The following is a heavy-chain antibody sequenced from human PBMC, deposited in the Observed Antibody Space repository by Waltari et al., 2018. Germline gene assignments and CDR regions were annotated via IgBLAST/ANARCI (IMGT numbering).Heavy chain of an antibody. V-gene: IGHV4-39*01. J-gene: IGHJ3*01. CDR2: LSYSGAT. D-gene: IGHD5-12*01. Sequence: QLQLQESGPGLVKPSGTLSLTCSVSGVSITSDRHYWGWIRQPPGQGLEWIATLSYSGATYSSPSLKSRVTISRDTSKNQVSLQLGSVTAADTAVYYCATYIGASLGTAAFDVWGQGTMVTVSS. CDR3: ATYIGASLGTAAFDV. CDR1: GVSITSDRHY.